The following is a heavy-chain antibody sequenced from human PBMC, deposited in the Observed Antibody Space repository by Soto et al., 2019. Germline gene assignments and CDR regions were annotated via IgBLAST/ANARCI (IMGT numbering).Heavy chain of an antibody. CDR3: ARDTGSGHWHFDL. J-gene: IGHJ2*01. Sequence: QAQLVESGGGVVQPGKSLRLSCAASAFIFNNYGMHWVRQAPGKWLEWVAVIYWDGSRQFYADSVEGRFTISRDNSMNTLYLQANSLRVEDTAVYYCARDTGSGHWHFDLWGRGTLVTVSS. V-gene: IGHV3-33*01. D-gene: IGHD3-10*01. CDR1: AFIFNNYG. CDR2: IYWDGSRQ.